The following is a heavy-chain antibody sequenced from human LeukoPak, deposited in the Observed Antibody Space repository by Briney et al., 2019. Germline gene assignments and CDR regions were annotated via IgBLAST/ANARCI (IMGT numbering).Heavy chain of an antibody. V-gene: IGHV1-69*06. Sequence: ASVKVSCKASGGTSSSYAISWVRQAPGQGLEWMGGIIPIFGTAYYAQKFQGRVTITADKSTSTAYMELSSLRSEDTAVYYCARCSSGWYEWFDPWGQGTLVTVSS. CDR1: GGTSSSYA. D-gene: IGHD6-19*01. J-gene: IGHJ5*02. CDR3: ARCSSGWYEWFDP. CDR2: IIPIFGTA.